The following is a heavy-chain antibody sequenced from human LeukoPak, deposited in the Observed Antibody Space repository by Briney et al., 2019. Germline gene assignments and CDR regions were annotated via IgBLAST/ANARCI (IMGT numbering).Heavy chain of an antibody. Sequence: ASVKVSCKASGYTFTGYYMRWVRQAPGQGLEWMGWINPNRGGTNYAQKFQGRVTMTRDTSISTAYMELSRLRSDDTAVYYCARDLGYGDYMGWFDPWGQGTLVTVSS. CDR2: INPNRGGT. V-gene: IGHV1-2*02. J-gene: IGHJ5*02. CDR3: ARDLGYGDYMGWFDP. D-gene: IGHD4-17*01. CDR1: GYTFTGYY.